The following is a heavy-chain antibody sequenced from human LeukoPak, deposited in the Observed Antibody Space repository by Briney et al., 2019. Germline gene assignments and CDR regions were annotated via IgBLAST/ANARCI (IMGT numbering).Heavy chain of an antibody. V-gene: IGHV4-39*07. J-gene: IGHJ6*03. Sequence: PSETLSLTCTVSGGSISSSSYYWGWIRQPPGKGLEWIGSIYYSATTYYNPSLKSRVTISVDTSRNQFSLKLSSVTAADTAVYYCAREAGKLTTVTPEVYYMDVWGKGTTVTVSS. CDR1: GGSISSSSYY. CDR3: AREAGKLTTVTPEVYYMDV. D-gene: IGHD4-11*01. CDR2: IYYSATT.